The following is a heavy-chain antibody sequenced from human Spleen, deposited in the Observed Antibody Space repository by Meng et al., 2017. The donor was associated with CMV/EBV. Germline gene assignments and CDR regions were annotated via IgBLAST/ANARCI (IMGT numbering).Heavy chain of an antibody. Sequence: SCKSSGYTFTGYYIHWVRQAPGQGLEWMGWISPNSGDTNYPQKFQDRVTMTRDTSISTAYMELSRLRSDDTAVYYCARDRDGSYYLDYWGQGTLVTVSS. V-gene: IGHV1-2*02. CDR2: ISPNSGDT. CDR3: ARDRDGSYYLDY. CDR1: GYTFTGYY. J-gene: IGHJ4*02. D-gene: IGHD1-26*01.